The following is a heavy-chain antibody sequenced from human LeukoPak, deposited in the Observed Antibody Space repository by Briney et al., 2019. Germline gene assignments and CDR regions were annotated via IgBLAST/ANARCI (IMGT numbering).Heavy chain of an antibody. V-gene: IGHV4-39*07. CDR2: IYYSGST. CDR3: ARRPSDYYGSGSYWVLSTHSNWFDP. J-gene: IGHJ5*02. CDR1: GGSISSSSYY. D-gene: IGHD3-10*01. Sequence: SETLSLTCTVSGGSISSSSYYWGWIRQPPGKGLEWIGSIYYSGSTWSSLKSRVTISIDTSKNKFSLKLSSVTAADTAVYYCARRPSDYYGSGSYWVLSTHSNWFDPWGQGTLVTVSS.